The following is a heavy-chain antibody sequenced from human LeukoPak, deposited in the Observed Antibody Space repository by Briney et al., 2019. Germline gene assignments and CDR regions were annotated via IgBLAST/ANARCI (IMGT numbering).Heavy chain of an antibody. CDR1: GGSISSGGYY. J-gene: IGHJ4*02. V-gene: IGHV4-31*03. CDR3: ARTNNGGYLFDY. CDR2: NYYSGST. D-gene: IGHD5-12*01. Sequence: SETLSLTCTVSGGSISSGGYYWSCIRQYPGQGLEWIRNNYYSGSTYYNPSLKSRVTISVDTSKNQFSLKLSSVTAADTAVYYCARTNNGGYLFDYWGQGALVTVSS.